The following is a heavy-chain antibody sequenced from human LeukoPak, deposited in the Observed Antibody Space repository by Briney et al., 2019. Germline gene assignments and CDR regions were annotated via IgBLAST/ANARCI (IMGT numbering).Heavy chain of an antibody. CDR3: ARDRRTTVTINWFDP. Sequence: PGGSLRLSCAASGFTFSSYSMNWVRQAPGEGLEWVSYISSSISTIYYADSVKGRFTISRDNAKNSLYLQMNSLRAEDTAVYYCARDRRTTVTINWFDPWGQGTLVTVSS. J-gene: IGHJ5*02. CDR2: ISSSISTI. V-gene: IGHV3-48*01. D-gene: IGHD4-17*01. CDR1: GFTFSSYS.